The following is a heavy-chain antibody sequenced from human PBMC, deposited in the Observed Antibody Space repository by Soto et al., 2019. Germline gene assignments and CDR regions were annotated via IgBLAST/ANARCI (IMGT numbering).Heavy chain of an antibody. J-gene: IGHJ5*02. Sequence: ASVKVSCKASGGTFSSYTISWVRQAPGQGLEWMGRIIPILGIANYAQKFQGRVTITADKSTSTAYMELSSLRSEDTAVYYCAREVRSKNGRMGTWGQGTLVTVSS. CDR1: GGTFSSYT. CDR3: AREVRSKNGRMGT. V-gene: IGHV1-69*04. CDR2: IIPILGIA. D-gene: IGHD3-3*01.